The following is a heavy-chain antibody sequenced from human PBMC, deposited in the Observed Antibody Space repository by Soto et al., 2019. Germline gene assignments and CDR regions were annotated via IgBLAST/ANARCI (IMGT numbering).Heavy chain of an antibody. J-gene: IGHJ6*02. CDR3: AKDLVDYYGSGSYYYYYYGMDV. CDR2: ISYDGSNK. Sequence: VAVISYDGSNKYYADSVKGRFTISRDNSKNTLYLQMNSLRAEDTAVYYCAKDLVDYYGSGSYYYYYYGMDVWGQGTTVTVSS. V-gene: IGHV3-30*18. D-gene: IGHD3-10*01.